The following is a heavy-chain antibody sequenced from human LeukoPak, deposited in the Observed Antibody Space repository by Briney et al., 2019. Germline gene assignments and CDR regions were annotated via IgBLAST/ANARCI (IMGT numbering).Heavy chain of an antibody. CDR1: GGSISSSSYY. CDR3: ARLRLVRPRYYFDY. Sequence: KPSETLSLTCTVSGGSISSSSYYWGWIRQPPGKGLEWIGSIYYSGSTYYSPSLKSRVTISVDTSKNQFSLKLSSVTAAGTAVYYCARLRLVRPRYYFDYWGQGTLVTVSS. CDR2: IYYSGST. V-gene: IGHV4-39*01. D-gene: IGHD3-10*01. J-gene: IGHJ4*02.